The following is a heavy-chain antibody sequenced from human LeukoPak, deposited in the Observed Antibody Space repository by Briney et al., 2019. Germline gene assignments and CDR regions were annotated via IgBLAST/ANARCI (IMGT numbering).Heavy chain of an antibody. CDR2: ISSSGSTI. CDR3: ARGPLSSRYCSSTSCSPSHDKIDY. CDR1: GFTFSDCY. Sequence: GGSLRLSCAASGFTFSDCYMSWIRQAPGKGLEWVSYISSSGSTIYYADSVKGRFTISRDNAKNSLYLQMNSLRAEVTAVYYCARGPLSSRYCSSTSCSPSHDKIDYWGQGTLVTVSS. V-gene: IGHV3-11*01. D-gene: IGHD2-2*01. J-gene: IGHJ4*02.